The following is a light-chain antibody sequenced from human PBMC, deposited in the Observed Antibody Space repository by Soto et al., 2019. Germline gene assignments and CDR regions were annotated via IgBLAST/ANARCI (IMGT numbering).Light chain of an antibody. V-gene: IGKV3-20*01. Sequence: EIVLTQSPGTLSLSPGERATLSCRASQSVSSSYLAWYQQIPGQAPRPLIYGASTRATGIPDRFSGSGSGTDFTLTISRLDPEDSAAYYCQQYATSPWTFGQGTKVDIK. CDR1: QSVSSSY. J-gene: IGKJ1*01. CDR3: QQYATSPWT. CDR2: GAS.